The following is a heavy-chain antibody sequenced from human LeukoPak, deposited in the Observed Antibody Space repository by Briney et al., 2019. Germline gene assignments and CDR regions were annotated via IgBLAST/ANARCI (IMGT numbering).Heavy chain of an antibody. V-gene: IGHV4-31*03. D-gene: IGHD4-17*01. J-gene: IGHJ4*02. Sequence: PSETLSLTCTVSGGSISSGGYSWGWLRQHPGTGREWIGYIYYSGTTYYNPSLESRVTMSVETSKKQYYLKLSSWTAADTAVNYCARDLGGDYDYWGQGTLVTVSS. CDR2: IYYSGTT. CDR1: GGSISSGGYS. CDR3: ARDLGGDYDY.